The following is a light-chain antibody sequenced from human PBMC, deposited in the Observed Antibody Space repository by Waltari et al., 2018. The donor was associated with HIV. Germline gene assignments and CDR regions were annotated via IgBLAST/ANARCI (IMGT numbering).Light chain of an antibody. CDR1: QSVSRN. Sequence: DIVMTQSPATQSLYPGNRATLSCRASQSVSRNSAWYQQKPGQAPRLLIYDAATRVTGIPARFSGSGSGTYFTLTISSLQSEDFAVYFCQQYNNWPPGTFGQGAKLEIK. CDR2: DAA. J-gene: IGKJ2*01. CDR3: QQYNNWPPGT. V-gene: IGKV3-15*01.